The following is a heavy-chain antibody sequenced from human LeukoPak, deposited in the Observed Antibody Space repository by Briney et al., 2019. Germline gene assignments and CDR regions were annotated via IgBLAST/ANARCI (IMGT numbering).Heavy chain of an antibody. CDR2: ISGSGGST. CDR1: GFTFSSYA. V-gene: IGHV3-23*01. CDR3: AKDQRGPLFDY. J-gene: IGHJ4*02. Sequence: GASLRLSCAASGFTFSSYAMSWVRQAPGKGLEWVSDISGSGGSTYYADSVKGRFTISRDNSKNTLYLQMNSLRAEDTAVYYCAKDQRGPLFDYWGQGTLVTASS. D-gene: IGHD6-25*01.